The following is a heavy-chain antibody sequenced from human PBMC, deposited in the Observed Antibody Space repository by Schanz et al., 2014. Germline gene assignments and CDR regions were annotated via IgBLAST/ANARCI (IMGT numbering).Heavy chain of an antibody. CDR2: IIPSLGLA. V-gene: IGHV1-69*04. D-gene: IGHD6-19*01. CDR3: ASVIMVAGNHRDGRDV. Sequence: QVQLVQSGAEVKKPGASVKVSCKASGYTFTSDSMHWVRQAPGQGLEWMGRIIPSLGLAKYEQKFQDKVTITADTATTTAYMELSGLRSDDTAVYYCASVIMVAGNHRDGRDVWGQGTTVIVSS. CDR1: GYTFTSDS. J-gene: IGHJ6*02.